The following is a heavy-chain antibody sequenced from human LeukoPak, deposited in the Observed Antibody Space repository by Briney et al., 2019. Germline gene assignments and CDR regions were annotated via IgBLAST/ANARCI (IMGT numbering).Heavy chain of an antibody. CDR1: GGSISSYY. D-gene: IGHD3-22*01. CDR3: ARCPGYYYDSSGRYNWLDP. V-gene: IGHV4-59*01. J-gene: IGHJ5*02. CDR2: IYYSGST. Sequence: SETLSLTCTVSGGSISSYYWSWIRQPPGKGLEWIGYIYYSGSTNYNPSLKSRVTISVDTSKNQFSLKLSSVTAADTAVYYCARCPGYYYDSSGRYNWLDPWGQGTLVTVSS.